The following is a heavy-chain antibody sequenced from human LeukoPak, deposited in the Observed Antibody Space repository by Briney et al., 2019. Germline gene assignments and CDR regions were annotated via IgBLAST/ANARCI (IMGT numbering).Heavy chain of an antibody. CDR3: ARQREYSSSSNVDY. D-gene: IGHD6-6*01. V-gene: IGHV4-34*01. J-gene: IGHJ4*02. CDR2: INHSGST. Sequence: SETLSLTCAVYGGSFSGYYWSWIRQPPGKGLEWIGEINHSGSTNYDPSLKSRVTISVDTSKNQSSLKLCSVTAADTAVYYCARQREYSSSSNVDYWGQGTLVTVSS. CDR1: GGSFSGYY.